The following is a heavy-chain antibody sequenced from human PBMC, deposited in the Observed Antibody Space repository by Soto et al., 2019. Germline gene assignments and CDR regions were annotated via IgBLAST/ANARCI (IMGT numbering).Heavy chain of an antibody. J-gene: IGHJ5*02. CDR2: ISAGGTT. CDR1: GFTFSGNA. Sequence: PGGSLRLSCAASGFTFSGNAMTWVRQAPGKGLDWVSGISAGGTTYYADSAKGRFTISRDNSKNTLYLQMNSLRGDDTAVYYCAKDPLTRGWFDPWGQGTLVTVSS. CDR3: AKDPLTRGWFDP. V-gene: IGHV3-23*01.